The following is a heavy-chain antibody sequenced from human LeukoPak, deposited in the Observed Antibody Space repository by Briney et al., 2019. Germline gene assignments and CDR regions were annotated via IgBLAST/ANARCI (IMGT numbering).Heavy chain of an antibody. CDR3: ARPSEYSNYYFDY. J-gene: IGHJ4*02. V-gene: IGHV4-38-2*01. D-gene: IGHD4-11*01. CDR1: GYSISSGYY. CDR2: IYHSGST. Sequence: PSETLSLTCAVSGYSISSGYYWGWIQQPPGKGLEWIGSIYHSGSTYYNPSLKSRVTISVDTSKNQFSLKLSSVTAADTTVYYCARPSEYSNYYFDYWGQGTLVTVSS.